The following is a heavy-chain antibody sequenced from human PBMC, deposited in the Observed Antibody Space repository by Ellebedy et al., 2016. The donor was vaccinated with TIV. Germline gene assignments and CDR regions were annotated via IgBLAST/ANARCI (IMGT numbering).Heavy chain of an antibody. J-gene: IGHJ4*02. Sequence: SETLSLTXAVYGGSFSGYYWSWIRQPPGKGLEWIGEINHSGSTNYNPSLKSRVTISVDTSKNQFSLKLSSVTAADTAVYYCARGKYYYGSGSYPIRYWGQGTLVTVSS. CDR1: GGSFSGYY. CDR2: INHSGST. CDR3: ARGKYYYGSGSYPIRY. D-gene: IGHD3-10*01. V-gene: IGHV4-34*01.